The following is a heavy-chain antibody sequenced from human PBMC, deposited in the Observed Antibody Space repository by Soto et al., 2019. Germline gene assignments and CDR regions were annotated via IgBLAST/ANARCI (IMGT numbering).Heavy chain of an antibody. CDR3: VMVDNYVTPTPQDV. V-gene: IGHV1-18*01. CDR2: ISPYTGNT. CDR1: GYIFVNYG. D-gene: IGHD3-16*01. Sequence: QVQLVQSGDEVKKPGASVKVSCKASGYIFVNYGIAWVRQAPGXXXXWMGWISPYTGNTHSATKVQGRLTMTTDTSTSTAYMDLGSLTSDDTAVYYCVMVDNYVTPTPQDVWGQGTTVTVSS. J-gene: IGHJ6*02.